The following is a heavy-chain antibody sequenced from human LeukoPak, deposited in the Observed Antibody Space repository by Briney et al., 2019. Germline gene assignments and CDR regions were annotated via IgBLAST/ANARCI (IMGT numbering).Heavy chain of an antibody. Sequence: GASVKVSCKASGYTFTSHAMDWVRQAPGQGLEWMGWISAYNGNTNHAQKLQGRVTMTTDTSTSTAYMELRSLRSDDTAVYYCAREKKQLESDYWGQGTLVTVSS. CDR3: AREKKQLESDY. CDR1: GYTFTSHA. CDR2: ISAYNGNT. V-gene: IGHV1-18*01. D-gene: IGHD6-13*01. J-gene: IGHJ4*02.